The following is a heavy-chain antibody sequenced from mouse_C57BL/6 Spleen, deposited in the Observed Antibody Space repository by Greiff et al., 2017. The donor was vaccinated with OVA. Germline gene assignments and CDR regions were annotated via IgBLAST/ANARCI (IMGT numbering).Heavy chain of an antibody. J-gene: IGHJ3*01. V-gene: IGHV1-4*01. CDR3: ARSGSSYEGFAY. Sequence: VMLVESGAELARPGASVKMSCKASGYTFTSYTMHWVKQRPGQGLEWIGYINPSSGYTKYNQKFKDKATLTADKSSSTAYMQLSSLTSEDSAVYYCARSGSSYEGFAYWGQGTLVTVSA. CDR2: INPSSGYT. D-gene: IGHD1-1*01. CDR1: GYTFTSYT.